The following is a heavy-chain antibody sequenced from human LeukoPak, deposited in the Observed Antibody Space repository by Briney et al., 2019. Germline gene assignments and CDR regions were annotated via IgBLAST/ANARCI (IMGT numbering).Heavy chain of an antibody. D-gene: IGHD2-8*01. Sequence: ASVKVSCKASGGTFISYAISWVRQAPGQGLEWMGGIIPIFGTANYAQKFQGRVTITADESTSTAYMELSSLRSEDTAVYYCARDPVYGSLMDVWGQGTTVTVSS. CDR2: IIPIFGTA. CDR1: GGTFISYA. J-gene: IGHJ6*02. CDR3: ARDPVYGSLMDV. V-gene: IGHV1-69*13.